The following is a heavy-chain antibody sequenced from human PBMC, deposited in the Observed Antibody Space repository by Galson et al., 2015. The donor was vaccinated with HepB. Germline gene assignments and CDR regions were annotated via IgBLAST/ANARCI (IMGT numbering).Heavy chain of an antibody. CDR2: ISGSGGST. V-gene: IGHV3-23*01. CDR1: GLTFSSYA. CDR3: AKADAASWQWGACIAY. J-gene: IGHJ4*02. Sequence: SLRLSCAASGLTFSSYAMSWVRQAPGKGLEWVSAISGSGGSTYYADSVKGRFTISRDNSKNTLYLQMNSLRAEDTAVYYCAKADAASWQWGACIAYWGQGTLVTVSS. D-gene: IGHD6-13*01.